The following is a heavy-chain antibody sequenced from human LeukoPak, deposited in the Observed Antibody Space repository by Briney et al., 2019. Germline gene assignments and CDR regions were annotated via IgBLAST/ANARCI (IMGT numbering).Heavy chain of an antibody. V-gene: IGHV3-23*01. CDR1: GSTFSSYG. D-gene: IGHD6-25*01. CDR3: AKRSIKSAHFFDY. J-gene: IGHJ4*02. CDR2: IGGGGGT. Sequence: GGSLRLSCAASGSTFSSYGMSWVRQAPGKGLEWVSTIGGGGGTYFADSVKGRFTISRDNSKNMLYLQMNTLRVEDTAIYYCAKRSIKSAHFFDYWGQGTLVTVSS.